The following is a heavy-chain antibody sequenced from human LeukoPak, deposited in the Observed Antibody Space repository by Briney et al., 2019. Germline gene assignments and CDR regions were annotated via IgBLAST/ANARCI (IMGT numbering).Heavy chain of an antibody. CDR1: GFTFSSYA. D-gene: IGHD6-19*01. CDR3: ARENAGSSGRRPWYYFDY. J-gene: IGHJ4*02. Sequence: PGRSLRLSCAASGFTFSSYAMHWVRQAPGKGLEWVAVISYDGSNKYYADSVKGRFTISRDNSKNTLYLQMNSLRAEDTAVYYCARENAGSSGRRPWYYFDYWGQGTLVTVSS. V-gene: IGHV3-30-3*01. CDR2: ISYDGSNK.